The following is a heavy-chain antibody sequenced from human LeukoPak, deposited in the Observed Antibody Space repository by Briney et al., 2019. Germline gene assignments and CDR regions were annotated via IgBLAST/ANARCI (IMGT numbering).Heavy chain of an antibody. Sequence: SETLSLTCTVSGGSISSSSYYWGWIRQPPGKGLEWIGSIYYSGSTYYNPSLKSRVTISVDTSKNQFSLKLSSVTAADTAVYYCAANTYYYDSSGYYYGVHHAFDIWGQGTMVTVSS. D-gene: IGHD3-22*01. CDR3: AANTYYYDSSGYYYGVHHAFDI. CDR1: GGSISSSSYY. J-gene: IGHJ3*02. V-gene: IGHV4-39*01. CDR2: IYYSGST.